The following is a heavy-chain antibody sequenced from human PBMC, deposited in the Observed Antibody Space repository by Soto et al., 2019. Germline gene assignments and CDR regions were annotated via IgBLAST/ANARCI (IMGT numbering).Heavy chain of an antibody. D-gene: IGHD1-26*01. Sequence: EVQLVESGGGLVQPGGSLRLSCAASGFTFSSYSMNWVRQAPGKGLEWVSYISSGSGTIYYADSVKGRFTISRDNAKNSLYLQMNSLRDEDTAVYYCARDVSGSYPYYFDYWGQGTLVTVSS. V-gene: IGHV3-48*02. CDR2: ISSGSGTI. CDR1: GFTFSSYS. CDR3: ARDVSGSYPYYFDY. J-gene: IGHJ4*02.